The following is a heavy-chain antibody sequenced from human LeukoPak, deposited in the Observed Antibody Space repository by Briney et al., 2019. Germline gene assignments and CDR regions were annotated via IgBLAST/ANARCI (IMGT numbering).Heavy chain of an antibody. CDR3: ARSRATIADCSGGSCYAFDY. CDR2: INPSGGGT. Sequence: ASVKVSCKASGYTFTSYYMHWVRQAPGQGLELMGLINPSGGGTTYAQKFQGRGTMTRDTSTSTVYMELRSLSCGDTALYYCARSRATIADCSGGSCYAFDYWGQGTLVTVSS. V-gene: IGHV1-46*01. J-gene: IGHJ4*02. CDR1: GYTFTSYY. D-gene: IGHD2-15*01.